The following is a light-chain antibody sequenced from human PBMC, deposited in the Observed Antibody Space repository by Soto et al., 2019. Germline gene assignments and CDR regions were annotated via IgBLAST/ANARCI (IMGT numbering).Light chain of an antibody. CDR1: SSNIGNNY. Sequence: QSVLTQPPSVSAAPGQKVTISCSGSSSNIGNNYVSWYQQLPGTAPKLLIYENNKRPSGIPDRFSGSKSGTSATLGITGLQTGDKADYYCGTWDSSLSAGYVFGTGTKVTV. V-gene: IGLV1-51*02. J-gene: IGLJ1*01. CDR3: GTWDSSLSAGYV. CDR2: ENN.